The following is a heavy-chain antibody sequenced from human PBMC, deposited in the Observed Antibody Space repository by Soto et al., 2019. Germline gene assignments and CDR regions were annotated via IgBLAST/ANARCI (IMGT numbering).Heavy chain of an antibody. J-gene: IGHJ3*02. CDR2: INGRGGNS. CDR1: GFTFSDYA. V-gene: IGHV3-23*01. Sequence: EVQLLESGGGLVQPGGSLRLSCAASGFTFSDYAMSWVRQSPGKGLQWVSAINGRGGNSYYVDSVKGRFTISRDNSKNTLYLEMTSLRAEDTSLYYCAKVLTGIGAFHMWGHGTMVTVSS. CDR3: AKVLTGIGAFHM. D-gene: IGHD3-10*01.